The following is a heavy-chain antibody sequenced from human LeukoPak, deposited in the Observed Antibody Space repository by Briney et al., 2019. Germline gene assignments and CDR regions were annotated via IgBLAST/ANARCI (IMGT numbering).Heavy chain of an antibody. Sequence: SETLSLTCTVSGGSISSGGYYWSWIRQHPGKGLEWIGYNYYSGSTYYNPSLKSRVTISVDTSKNQFSLKLSSVTAADTAVYYCARDGSHRGGWFDPWGQGTLVTVSS. CDR1: GGSISSGGYY. V-gene: IGHV4-31*03. CDR3: ARDGSHRGGWFDP. D-gene: IGHD3-16*01. J-gene: IGHJ5*02. CDR2: NYYSGST.